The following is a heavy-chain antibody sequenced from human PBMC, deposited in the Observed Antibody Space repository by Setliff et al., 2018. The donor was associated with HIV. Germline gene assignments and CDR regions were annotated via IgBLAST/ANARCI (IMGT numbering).Heavy chain of an antibody. D-gene: IGHD2-2*01. J-gene: IGHJ6*03. CDR3: ARATQLRSGVVDPAAKYFYYYMDV. CDR2: IKQDGSEK. V-gene: IGHV3-7*01. CDR1: GFTFSDSY. Sequence: LRLSCAASGFTFSDSYMSWIRQAPGRGLEWVANIKQDGSEKYYVESVRGRFTISRDNAKNSLYLQINSLRAEDTAVYYCARATQLRSGVVDPAAKYFYYYMDVWGKGTTVTVSS.